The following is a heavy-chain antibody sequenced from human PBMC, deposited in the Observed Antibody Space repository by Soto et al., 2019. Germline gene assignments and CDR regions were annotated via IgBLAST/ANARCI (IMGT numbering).Heavy chain of an antibody. CDR2: INPNSGGT. CDR3: ARAPDINYYGSGSYYNVYYYGMDV. J-gene: IGHJ6*02. Sequence: ASVKVSCKASGYTFTGYYMHWVRQAPGQGLEWMGWINPNSGGTNYAQKFQGWVTMTRDTSISTAYMELSRLRSDDTAVYYCARAPDINYYGSGSYYNVYYYGMDVWGQGTTVTVSS. V-gene: IGHV1-2*04. CDR1: GYTFTGYY. D-gene: IGHD3-10*01.